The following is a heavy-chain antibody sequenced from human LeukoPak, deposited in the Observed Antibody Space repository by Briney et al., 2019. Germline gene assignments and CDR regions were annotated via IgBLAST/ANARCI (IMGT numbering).Heavy chain of an antibody. V-gene: IGHV1-69*13. J-gene: IGHJ6*02. CDR3: ARDRILEWSIYYYYGMDV. CDR1: GYTFTSYA. D-gene: IGHD3-3*01. Sequence: GASVTVSFTASGYTFTSYAISWVRQAPGQGLEWMGGIIPIFGTANYAQKFQGRVTITADESTSTAYMELSSLRSDDTAVYYCARDRILEWSIYYYYGMDVWGQGTTVTVSS. CDR2: IIPIFGTA.